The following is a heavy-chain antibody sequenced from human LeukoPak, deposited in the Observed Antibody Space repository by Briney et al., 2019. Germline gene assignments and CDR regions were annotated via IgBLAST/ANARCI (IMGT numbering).Heavy chain of an antibody. D-gene: IGHD2-2*01. Sequence: ASLKVSCKASGYTFTSYYMHWVRQAPGQALEWMGIINPSGGSTSYAQKCQRRDTMTRDTSTSTDYMELSSLSSEGTAVYYCARGPYCSSTSCYWSYYYYYGMDVWGKGTTVTVSS. J-gene: IGHJ6*04. V-gene: IGHV1-46*01. CDR2: INPSGGST. CDR3: ARGPYCSSTSCYWSYYYYYGMDV. CDR1: GYTFTSYY.